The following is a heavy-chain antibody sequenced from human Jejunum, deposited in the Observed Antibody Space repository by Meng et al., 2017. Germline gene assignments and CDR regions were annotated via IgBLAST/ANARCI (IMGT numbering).Heavy chain of an antibody. CDR1: GFTFSSYA. J-gene: IGHJ3*02. Sequence: GGSLRLSCAASGFTFSSYAMSWVRHAPGKGLEWVSAISGTGGTRNYIESVKGRFTISRDNSKNTVYVQMNSLRGEDTAIYYCAKPSGLVGAPYAFDIWGQGTMVTVSS. CDR3: AKPSGLVGAPYAFDI. V-gene: IGHV3-23*01. CDR2: ISGTGGTR. D-gene: IGHD1-26*01.